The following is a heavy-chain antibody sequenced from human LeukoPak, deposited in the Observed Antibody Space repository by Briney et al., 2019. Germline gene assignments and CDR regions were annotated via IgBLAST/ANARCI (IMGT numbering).Heavy chain of an antibody. V-gene: IGHV4-59*01. Sequence: SETLSLTCAVYGGSFSGYYWSWIRQPPGKGLEWIGYIYYSGSTNYNPSLKSRVTISVDTSKNQFSLKLSSVTAADTAVYYCARGFPKVLNYYGMDVWGQGTTVTVSS. CDR1: GGSFSGYY. D-gene: IGHD3-10*01. CDR3: ARGFPKVLNYYGMDV. J-gene: IGHJ6*02. CDR2: IYYSGST.